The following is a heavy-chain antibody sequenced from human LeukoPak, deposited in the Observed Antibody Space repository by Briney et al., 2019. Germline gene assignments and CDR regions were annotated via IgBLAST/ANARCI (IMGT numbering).Heavy chain of an antibody. CDR1: GYDFTSYA. V-gene: IGHV1-3*01. CDR2: INAGNGNT. D-gene: IGHD6-19*01. CDR3: ARDRLGSGWSQRSTYYFDY. Sequence: ASVKVSCKASGYDFTSYAMDWVRQAPGQRLEWMGWINAGNGNTKYSQKFQDRVTVTRDTSTSTAYMELSRLRSDDTAVYYCARDRLGSGWSQRSTYYFDYWGQGTLVTVSS. J-gene: IGHJ4*02.